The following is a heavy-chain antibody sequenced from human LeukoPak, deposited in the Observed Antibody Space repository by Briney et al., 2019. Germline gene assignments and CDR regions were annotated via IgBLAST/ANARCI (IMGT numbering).Heavy chain of an antibody. D-gene: IGHD3/OR15-3a*01. CDR1: GFTFSSYG. J-gene: IGHJ3*02. V-gene: IGHV3-33*01. CDR3: ARRLDSSGAFDI. CDR2: IWFDGSNK. Sequence: RGSLRLSCVASGFTFSSYGMHWVRQASGKGPEWVAVIWFDGSNKYYADSVKGRFTISRDNSKNTLYLEMNSLRAEDTAVYYCARRLDSSGAFDIWGQGTMVTVSS.